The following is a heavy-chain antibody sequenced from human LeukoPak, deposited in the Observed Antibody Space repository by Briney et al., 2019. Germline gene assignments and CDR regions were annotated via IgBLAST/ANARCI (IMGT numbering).Heavy chain of an antibody. Sequence: KSSETLSLTCTVSGGSISSSSYYWGWIRQPPGKGLEWIGSIYYSGSTYYNPSLKSRVTISVDTSKNQFSLKLSSVTAADTAVYYCARHGRIAAAGRHFDYWGQGTLVTVSS. CDR1: GGSISSSSYY. CDR3: ARHGRIAAAGRHFDY. V-gene: IGHV4-39*01. CDR2: IYYSGST. D-gene: IGHD6-13*01. J-gene: IGHJ4*02.